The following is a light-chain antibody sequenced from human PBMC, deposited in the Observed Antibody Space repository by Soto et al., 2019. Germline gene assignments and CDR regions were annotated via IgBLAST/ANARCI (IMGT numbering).Light chain of an antibody. CDR2: ANT. Sequence: QSVLTQPPSVSGAPGQRVTISCTGSTSNIGAGYDVHWYQQLPGAAPKLLIYANTNRPSGVPDRFSGSKSGASASLAITGLQAEDEADYLCALYVGSGTVVFGGGTKLTVL. J-gene: IGLJ2*01. CDR1: TSNIGAGYD. CDR3: ALYVGSGTVV. V-gene: IGLV1-40*01.